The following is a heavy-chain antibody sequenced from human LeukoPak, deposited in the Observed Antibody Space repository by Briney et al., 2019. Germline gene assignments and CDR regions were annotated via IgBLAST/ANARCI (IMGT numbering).Heavy chain of an antibody. CDR3: TRATVTTGDAFDI. V-gene: IGHV3-73*01. D-gene: IGHD4-17*01. CDR2: IRSKDNSYAT. Sequence: GGSLKLSCAASGFTFSVSAMPWVRQASGKGLEWVGRIRSKDNSYATAYAASVKGRFTISRDDSKNTAYLQMNSLKTEDTAVYHCTRATVTTGDAFDIWGQGTMVTVSS. J-gene: IGHJ3*02. CDR1: GFTFSVSA.